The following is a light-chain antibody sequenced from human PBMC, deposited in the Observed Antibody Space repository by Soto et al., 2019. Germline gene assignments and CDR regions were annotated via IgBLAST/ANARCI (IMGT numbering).Light chain of an antibody. Sequence: RSPSSLSASVGDIATTSGRASQSISDWLAWFQLKPGKAPKLLIYDASSLESGVPSRFSGSGSGTEFTLTISSLQPDDLATYYCQQYNSYWTFGQGTKVEIK. V-gene: IGKV1-5*01. CDR3: QQYNSYWT. CDR1: QSISDW. J-gene: IGKJ1*01. CDR2: DAS.